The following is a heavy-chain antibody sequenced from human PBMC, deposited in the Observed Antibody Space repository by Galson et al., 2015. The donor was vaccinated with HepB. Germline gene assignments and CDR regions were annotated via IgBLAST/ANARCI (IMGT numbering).Heavy chain of an antibody. J-gene: IGHJ3*02. V-gene: IGHV3-9*01. CDR2: ISWNSGSI. Sequence: SLRLSCAASGFTFDAYAMHWVRHAPGKGLEWVSGISWNSGSIVYADSVKGRFTISRDNAKNSLYLQMNSLRAEDTALYYCAKGDRYCSGGSCENAFDIWGQGTMVTVSS. CDR3: AKGDRYCSGGSCENAFDI. D-gene: IGHD2-15*01. CDR1: GFTFDAYA.